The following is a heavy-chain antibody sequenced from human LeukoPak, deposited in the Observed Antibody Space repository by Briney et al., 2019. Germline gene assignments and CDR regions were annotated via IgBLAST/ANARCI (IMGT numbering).Heavy chain of an antibody. J-gene: IGHJ6*04. CDR2: INSDGSST. CDR3: ARDRKQQLTLDV. Sequence: GGSLRLSCAASGFTFSSYWMHWVRQAPGKGLVWVSRINSDGSSTSYADSVKGRFTISRDSAKNTLYLQMNSLRAEDTAVYYCARDRKQQLTLDVWGKGTTVTVSS. V-gene: IGHV3-74*01. D-gene: IGHD6-13*01. CDR1: GFTFSSYW.